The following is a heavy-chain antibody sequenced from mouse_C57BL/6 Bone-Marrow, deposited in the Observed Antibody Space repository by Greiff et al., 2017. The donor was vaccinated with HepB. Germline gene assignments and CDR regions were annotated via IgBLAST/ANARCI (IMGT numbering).Heavy chain of an antibody. V-gene: IGHV6-6*01. D-gene: IGHD1-1*01. CDR3: TGGPNYGSSYGNY. CDR2: IRNKANNHAT. CDR1: GFTFSDAW. J-gene: IGHJ2*01. Sequence: EVQLQESGGGLVQPGGSMKLSCAASGFTFSDAWMDWVRQSPEKGLEWVAEIRNKANNHATYYAESVKGRFTISRDDSKSSVYLQMNSLRAEDTGIYYCTGGPNYGSSYGNYWGQGTTLTVSS.